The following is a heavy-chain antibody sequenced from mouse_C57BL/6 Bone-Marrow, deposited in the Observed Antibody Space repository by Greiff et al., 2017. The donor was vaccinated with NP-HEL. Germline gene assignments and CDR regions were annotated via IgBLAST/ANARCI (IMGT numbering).Heavy chain of an antibody. CDR3: ARPYYYGSSLDD. CDR2: IYPVDGDT. CDR1: GYAFSSYW. Sequence: VQLQESGAELVKPGASVKISCKASGYAFSSYWMNWVKQRPGKGLEWIGQIYPVDGDTNYNGKFKGKATLTSDKSSSTAYMQLSSLTSEDSAVYFCARPYYYGSSLDDWSQGTTLTVSS. V-gene: IGHV1-80*01. D-gene: IGHD1-1*01. J-gene: IGHJ2*01.